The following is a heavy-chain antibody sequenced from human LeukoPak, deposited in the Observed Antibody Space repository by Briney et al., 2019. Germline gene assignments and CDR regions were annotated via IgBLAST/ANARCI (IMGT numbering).Heavy chain of an antibody. Sequence: GGSLRLSCAASGFSFSDYFMSWIRQAPGKGLEWLSYISSGGTTIHYADSVKGRFTVSRDNAKNSLYLQMNSLRAEDTALYYCAKGSSYGNWFDPWGQGTLVTVSS. D-gene: IGHD6-6*01. J-gene: IGHJ5*02. V-gene: IGHV3-11*01. CDR1: GFSFSDYF. CDR2: ISSGGTTI. CDR3: AKGSSYGNWFDP.